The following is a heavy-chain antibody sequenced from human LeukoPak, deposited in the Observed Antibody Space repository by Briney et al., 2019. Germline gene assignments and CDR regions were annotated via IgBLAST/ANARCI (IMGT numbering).Heavy chain of an antibody. CDR3: GRGGYYYDSSGYPVLDY. Sequence: SETLSLTCSVSGGSMSSYYWSWTRQPPGKGLEWIGYIYYSGSTNYNPSLKSRVAISVDTSKKQFSLKLSSVTAADTAVYYCGRGGYYYDSSGYPVLDYWGQGTLVTVSS. D-gene: IGHD3-22*01. V-gene: IGHV4-59*01. J-gene: IGHJ4*02. CDR1: GGSMSSYY. CDR2: IYYSGST.